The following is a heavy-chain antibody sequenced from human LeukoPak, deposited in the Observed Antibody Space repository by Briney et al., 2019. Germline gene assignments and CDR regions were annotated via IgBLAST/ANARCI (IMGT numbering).Heavy chain of an antibody. V-gene: IGHV1-69*11. J-gene: IGHJ4*02. Sequence: GASVKVSCKASVGTFSNDAVSWVRQAPGEGLNWMGRVIPFLGTTNYAHNFQGRVTITADQDTQTAYMELRSLRSEDTAVYFCARGPSSDLRTGFFFGYFHDWGQGTLFTVSS. CDR1: VGTFSNDA. D-gene: IGHD3/OR15-3a*01. CDR2: VIPFLGTT. CDR3: ARGPSSDLRTGFFFGYFHD.